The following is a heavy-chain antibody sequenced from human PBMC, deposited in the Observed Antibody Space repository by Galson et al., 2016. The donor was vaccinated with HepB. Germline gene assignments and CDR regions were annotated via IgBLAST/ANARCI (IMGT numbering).Heavy chain of an antibody. Sequence: SLRLSCAASGFTFSSYWMHWVRQAPGKGLVWVSRIKSDESWKNYADSVKGRFTISRDNAKNTLYLQMNSLRAEDTAVYYCARDVDAYNFDYWGQGTLVTVSS. CDR2: IKSDESWK. CDR3: ARDVDAYNFDY. V-gene: IGHV3-74*01. D-gene: IGHD5-24*01. J-gene: IGHJ4*02. CDR1: GFTFSSYW.